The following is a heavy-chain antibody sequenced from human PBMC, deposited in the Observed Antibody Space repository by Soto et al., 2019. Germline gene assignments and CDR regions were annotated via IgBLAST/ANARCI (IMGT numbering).Heavy chain of an antibody. CDR3: ASPLLGYYGAWNDDGPYYYCMDF. J-gene: IGHJ6*02. V-gene: IGHV1-2*02. Sequence: QVQLVQSGAEVKKPGASVKVSCKASGYTFTGYYMHWVRQAPGQGLEWMGWINPNSGGTNYAQKFQGRVTMTRDTAISTDDMELSMLRSQDTAAYYYASPLLGYYGAWNDDGPYYYCMDFWGQGTTVTVSS. CDR1: GYTFTGYY. D-gene: IGHD4-17*01. CDR2: INPNSGGT.